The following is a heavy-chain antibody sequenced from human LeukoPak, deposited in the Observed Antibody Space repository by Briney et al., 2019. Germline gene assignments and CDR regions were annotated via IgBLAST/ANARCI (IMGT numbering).Heavy chain of an antibody. Sequence: GASVKVSCKASGYIFTGYYMHWVRQAPGQGLEWMGRINPNSGGTNYAQKFQDRVTMTRDTSISTAYMELGRLRSDDTAVYYCARAASHYYDSSGYYRRYFQHWGQGTLVTVSS. D-gene: IGHD3-22*01. J-gene: IGHJ1*01. CDR2: INPNSGGT. V-gene: IGHV1-2*06. CDR1: GYIFTGYY. CDR3: ARAASHYYDSSGYYRRYFQH.